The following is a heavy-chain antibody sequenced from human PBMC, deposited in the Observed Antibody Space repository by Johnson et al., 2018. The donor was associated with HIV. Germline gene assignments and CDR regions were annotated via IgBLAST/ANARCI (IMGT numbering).Heavy chain of an antibody. D-gene: IGHD3-16*01. CDR3: ARGNLGAFDI. J-gene: IGHJ3*02. CDR2: TSYDGSNK. Sequence: QVQLVESGGGVVQPGRSLRLSCAASGFAFSNFGMHWVRQAPGKGLEWVAVTSYDGSNKYYADSVKGRFTISRDNAKNSLYLQMNSLRAEDTALYFCARGNLGAFDIWGQGTMVTVSS. CDR1: GFAFSNFG. V-gene: IGHV3-30*03.